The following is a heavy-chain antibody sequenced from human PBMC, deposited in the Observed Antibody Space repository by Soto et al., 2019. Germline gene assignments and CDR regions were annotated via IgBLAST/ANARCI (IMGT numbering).Heavy chain of an antibody. V-gene: IGHV3-23*01. CDR3: AKAGEGSSDPFTFDY. CDR2: ISGSGDST. D-gene: IGHD6-6*01. CDR1: GFTFSSYA. Sequence: GGSLRLSCAASGFTFSSYAMSWVRQAPGKGLEWVSAISGSGDSTYYADSGKVRFTISRANSKNTLYLQMNSLSAEDTAVYYCAKAGEGSSDPFTFDYWGQGTLVTVSS. J-gene: IGHJ4*02.